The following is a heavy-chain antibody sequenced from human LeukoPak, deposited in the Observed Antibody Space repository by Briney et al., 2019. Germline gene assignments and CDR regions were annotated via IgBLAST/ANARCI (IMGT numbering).Heavy chain of an antibody. CDR3: ARDPKGPDDYVPDY. V-gene: IGHV3-21*01. D-gene: IGHD4-17*01. CDR1: GFTFSSYS. CDR2: ISSSSSYI. Sequence: GGSLRLSCAASGFTFSSYSMNWVRQAPGKGLKWVSSISSSSSYIYYAGSVKGRFTISRDNAKNSLYLQMNSLRAEDTAVYYCARDPKGPDDYVPDYWGQGTLVTVSS. J-gene: IGHJ4*02.